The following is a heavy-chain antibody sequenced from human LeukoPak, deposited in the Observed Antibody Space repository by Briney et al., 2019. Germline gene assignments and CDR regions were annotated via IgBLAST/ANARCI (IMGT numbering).Heavy chain of an antibody. J-gene: IGHJ4*02. V-gene: IGHV1-69*13. CDR3: ARDSRVASTSGLNY. CDR2: ITPIFGEA. CDR1: GGTFSSYP. D-gene: IGHD5-12*01. Sequence: SVKVSCKVSGGTFSSYPISWVRQAPGQGLEWMGEITPIFGEAQNAEKFQGRVTITADEPTSTVYMELTSLRLDDTAMYYCARDSRVASTSGLNYWGQGTLVTVSS.